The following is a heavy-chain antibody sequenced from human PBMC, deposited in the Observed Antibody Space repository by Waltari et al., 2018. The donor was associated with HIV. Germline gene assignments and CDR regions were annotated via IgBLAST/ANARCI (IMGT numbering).Heavy chain of an antibody. D-gene: IGHD3-22*01. CDR2: MNPNSGNT. CDR1: GYNFINFD. V-gene: IGHV1-8*02. CDR3: ARNSSGKGNRYFYYGLDV. Sequence: QVHLVQSGPEVKRPGASVKISCKAYGYNFINFDVTWVRQAAGHGPEWLGWMNPNSGNTASPYIFEERVTMTRDVSTDTAYLEMSGLTPEDTAIYYCARNSSGKGNRYFYYGLDVWGQGTPVTV. J-gene: IGHJ6*02.